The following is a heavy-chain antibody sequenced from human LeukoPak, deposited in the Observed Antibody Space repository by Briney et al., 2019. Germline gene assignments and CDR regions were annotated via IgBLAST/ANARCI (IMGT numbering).Heavy chain of an antibody. D-gene: IGHD6-13*01. J-gene: IGHJ4*02. V-gene: IGHV3-23*01. CDR1: GFTFSNYA. CDR3: AKCIFGSSWYYFDY. CDR2: ISGSGGST. Sequence: PGGSLRLSCAASGFTFSNYAMSWVRQAPGKGLEWVSAISGSGGSTYYADSVKGRFTISRDNSKNTLYLQMNSLRAEDTAVYYCAKCIFGSSWYYFDYWGQGTLVTVSS.